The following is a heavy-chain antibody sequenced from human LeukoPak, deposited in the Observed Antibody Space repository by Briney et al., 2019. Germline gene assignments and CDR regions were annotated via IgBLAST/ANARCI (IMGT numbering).Heavy chain of an antibody. CDR1: GDSISSGNY. CDR2: IYYSGST. V-gene: IGHV4-61*01. Sequence: SETLSLTCTVSGDSISSGNYWSWIRQPPGKGLEWIGYIYYSGSTNYNPSLKSRVTISVDTSKNQFSLKLSSVTAADTAVYYCARGLAFDYWGQGTLVTVSS. J-gene: IGHJ4*02. CDR3: ARGLAFDY.